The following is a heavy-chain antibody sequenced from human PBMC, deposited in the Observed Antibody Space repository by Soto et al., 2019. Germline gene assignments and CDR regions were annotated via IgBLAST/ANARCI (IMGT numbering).Heavy chain of an antibody. Sequence: PSETLSLTCAVYGGSFSGYYWSWIRQPPGKGLEWIGEINHSGSTNYNPSLKSRVTISVDTSKNQFSLKLSSVTAADTAVYYCARERGILPWFGELSAFDIWGQGTMVT. CDR2: INHSGST. J-gene: IGHJ3*02. D-gene: IGHD3-10*01. V-gene: IGHV4-34*01. CDR3: ARERGILPWFGELSAFDI. CDR1: GGSFSGYY.